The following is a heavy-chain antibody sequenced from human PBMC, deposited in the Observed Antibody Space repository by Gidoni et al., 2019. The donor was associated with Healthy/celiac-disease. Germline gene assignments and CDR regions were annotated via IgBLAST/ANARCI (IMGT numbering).Heavy chain of an antibody. CDR1: GYSFTSYW. CDR2: IYPVDSET. V-gene: IGHV5-51*01. J-gene: IGHJ6*02. Sequence: EVQLVQSGAEVKQPGESLKISCQGSGYSFTSYWIGWVRQMPGKGLEWMGIIYPVDSETSDSPSVQGPVTISADKSISTAYLQWSSLKASDTAMYYCARLRYFDWLPGDMDVWGQGTTVTVSS. D-gene: IGHD3-9*01. CDR3: ARLRYFDWLPGDMDV.